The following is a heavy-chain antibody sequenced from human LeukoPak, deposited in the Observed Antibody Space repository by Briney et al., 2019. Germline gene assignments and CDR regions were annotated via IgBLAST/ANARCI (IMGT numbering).Heavy chain of an antibody. Sequence: SETLSLTCTVSGGSISGYYWSWSRQPPGKGLEWIGYIYYSGSTNYNPSLKSRVTISVDTSKNQFSLKLSSVTAADTAVYYCARVAAAGTLFDYWGQGTLVTVSS. J-gene: IGHJ4*02. V-gene: IGHV4-59*01. CDR3: ARVAAAGTLFDY. CDR2: IYYSGST. CDR1: GGSISGYY. D-gene: IGHD6-13*01.